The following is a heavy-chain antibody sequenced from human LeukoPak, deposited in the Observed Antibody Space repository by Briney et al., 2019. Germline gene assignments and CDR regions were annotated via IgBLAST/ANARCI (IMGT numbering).Heavy chain of an antibody. Sequence: PGGSLRLSCAASGFTFDDYAMHWVRQAPGKGLEWVSGISWNSGSIGYADSVKGRFTISRDNAKNSLYLQMNSLRAEDTALYYCAKDTYQVVRGVPDYWGQGTPVTVSS. V-gene: IGHV3-9*01. CDR1: GFTFDDYA. D-gene: IGHD3-10*01. J-gene: IGHJ4*02. CDR3: AKDTYQVVRGVPDY. CDR2: ISWNSGSI.